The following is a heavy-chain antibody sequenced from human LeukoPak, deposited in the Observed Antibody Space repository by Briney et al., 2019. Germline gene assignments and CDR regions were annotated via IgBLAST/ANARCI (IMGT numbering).Heavy chain of an antibody. CDR3: ARDLPGDPYYYGSGSHADAFDI. J-gene: IGHJ3*02. Sequence: ASETLSLTCTVSGGSISSSSYYWGWIRQPPGKGLEWIGSIYYSGSTYYNPPLKSRVTISVDTSKNQFSLKLSSVTAADTAVYYCARDLPGDPYYYGSGSHADAFDIWGQGTMVTVSS. CDR2: IYYSGST. CDR1: GGSISSSSYY. V-gene: IGHV4-39*07. D-gene: IGHD3-10*01.